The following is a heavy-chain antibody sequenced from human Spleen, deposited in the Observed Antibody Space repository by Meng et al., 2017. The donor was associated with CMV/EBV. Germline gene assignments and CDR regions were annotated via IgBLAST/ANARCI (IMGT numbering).Heavy chain of an antibody. V-gene: IGHV1-2*02. CDR2: INPNSGGT. D-gene: IGHD6-13*01. Sequence: QGQRVQSEAEVKKPGDSVKVSCQAAGYTFTGYYMHWVRQAPGQGLEWMGWINPNSGGTNYAQKFQGRVTMTRDTSISTAYMELSRLRSDDTAVYYCARSQQLVPYDYWGQGTLVTVSS. J-gene: IGHJ4*02. CDR1: GYTFTGYY. CDR3: ARSQQLVPYDY.